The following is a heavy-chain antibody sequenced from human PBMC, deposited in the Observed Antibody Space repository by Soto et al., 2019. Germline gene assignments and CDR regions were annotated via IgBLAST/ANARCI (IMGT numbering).Heavy chain of an antibody. CDR1: GFTFSYYW. J-gene: IGHJ3*01. V-gene: IGHV3-74*01. CDR2: IHSDGSST. D-gene: IGHD3-16*01. CDR3: ARGDRGGFDL. Sequence: EVQLVESGGGLVRPGGSLRLSCAASGFTFSYYWMHWVRQAPGKGLVWVSRIHSDGSSTTYADFVKGRFIISRDNARNTVELQMNSVRVEDTAVYYCARGDRGGFDLWGQGTVVSVSS.